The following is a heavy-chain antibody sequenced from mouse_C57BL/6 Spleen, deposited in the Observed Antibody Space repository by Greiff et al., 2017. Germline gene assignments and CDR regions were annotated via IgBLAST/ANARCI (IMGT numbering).Heavy chain of an antibody. J-gene: IGHJ1*03. CDR2: IDPETGGT. Sequence: QVQLQQSGAELVRPGASVTLSCKASGYTFTDYEMHWVKQTPVHGLEWIGAIDPETGGTAYNQKFKGKAILTADTSSSTAYIELRSLTSEDSAVYYCTQRRILTDAYVWGTGTTVTVSS. V-gene: IGHV1-15*01. D-gene: IGHD4-1*01. CDR1: GYTFTDYE. CDR3: TQRRILTDAYV.